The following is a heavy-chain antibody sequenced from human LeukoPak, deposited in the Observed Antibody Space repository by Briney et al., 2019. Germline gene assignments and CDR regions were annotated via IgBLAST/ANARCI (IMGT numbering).Heavy chain of an antibody. CDR1: GGTFSSYA. CDR2: IILIFGTA. Sequence: GASVKVSCKASGGTFSSYAISWVRQAPGQELEWMGEIILIFGTANYAQKFQGRVTITTDESTSTAYMELSSLRSEDTAVYYCSRANPNWFDPWGQGTLVTVS. CDR3: SRANPNWFDP. J-gene: IGHJ5*02. V-gene: IGHV1-69*05.